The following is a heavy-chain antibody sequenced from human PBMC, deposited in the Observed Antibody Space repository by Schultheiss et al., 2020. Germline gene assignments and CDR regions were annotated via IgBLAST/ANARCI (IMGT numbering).Heavy chain of an antibody. CDR2: IGTSNTYI. V-gene: IGHV3-21*01. J-gene: IGHJ4*02. Sequence: GESLKISCATSGFSFSSYNMHWVRQAPGKGLEWVSSIGTSNTYIHYADSVKGRFTLSRDNAKSSLYLQMNSLRAEDTAVYYCARDRYYDSSGYYSYYFDYWGQGTLVTVSS. CDR1: GFSFSSYN. D-gene: IGHD3-22*01. CDR3: ARDRYYDSSGYYSYYFDY.